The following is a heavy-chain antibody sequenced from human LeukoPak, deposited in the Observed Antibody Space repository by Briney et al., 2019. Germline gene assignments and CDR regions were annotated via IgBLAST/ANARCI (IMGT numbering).Heavy chain of an antibody. J-gene: IGHJ4*02. CDR1: GGSISRSTYY. Sequence: FETLPLTCTVSGGSISRSTYYWGCIRQSPGKGLEWIGTIYYGGSTYYNPSLKNRVTISVDTSKNQFSLKVSSLTAAGTAVYYCATLYGVYGYFDCWGQRRLVSVSS. CDR2: IYYGGST. CDR3: ATLYGVYGYFDC. V-gene: IGHV4-39*01. D-gene: IGHD5/OR15-5a*01.